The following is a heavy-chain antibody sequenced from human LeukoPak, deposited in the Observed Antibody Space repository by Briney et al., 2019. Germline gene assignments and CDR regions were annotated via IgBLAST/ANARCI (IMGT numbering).Heavy chain of an antibody. Sequence: PGGSLRLSCVASGFTFGKYWMSWVRQAPGKGLEWVSSISSSSSYIYYADSVKGRFTISRDNAKNSLYLQMNSLRAEDTAVYYCARPYCGGDCYNAFDIWGQGTMVTVSS. CDR1: GFTFGKYW. V-gene: IGHV3-21*01. J-gene: IGHJ3*02. CDR2: ISSSSSYI. D-gene: IGHD2-21*02. CDR3: ARPYCGGDCYNAFDI.